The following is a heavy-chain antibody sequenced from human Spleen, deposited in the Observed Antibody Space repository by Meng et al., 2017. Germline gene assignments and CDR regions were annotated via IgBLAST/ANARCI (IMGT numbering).Heavy chain of an antibody. CDR3: ARGPTTMAHDFDY. J-gene: IGHJ4*02. CDR1: GGSISSGGYY. Sequence: QVQLQEPGPGLVKPSQTLSLTCTVSGGSISSGGYYWSWIRQHPGKGLEWIGEINHSGSTNYNPSLESRATISVDTSQNNLSLKLSSVTAADSAVYYCARGPTTMAHDFDYWGQGTLVTVSS. CDR2: INHSGST. D-gene: IGHD4-11*01. V-gene: IGHV4-31*03.